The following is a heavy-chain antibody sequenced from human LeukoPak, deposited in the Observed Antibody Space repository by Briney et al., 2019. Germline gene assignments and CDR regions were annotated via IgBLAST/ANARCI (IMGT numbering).Heavy chain of an antibody. V-gene: IGHV3-48*04. CDR3: ARGSQWDLLGSCDY. Sequence: GGSLRLSCAASGFTFSSYTMNWVRQAPGKGLEWVSYISSSGSAKYYADSVKGRFTISRDNAKNSVYLQMNSLRAEDTAVYYCARGSQWDLLGSCDYWGQGTLVTVSS. D-gene: IGHD1-26*01. CDR2: ISSSGSAK. CDR1: GFTFSSYT. J-gene: IGHJ4*02.